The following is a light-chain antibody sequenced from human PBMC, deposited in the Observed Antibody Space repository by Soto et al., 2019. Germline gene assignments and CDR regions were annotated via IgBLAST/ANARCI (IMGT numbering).Light chain of an antibody. J-gene: IGKJ1*01. CDR1: QSVSSN. V-gene: IGKV3-20*01. CDR2: GAS. Sequence: IVLTHSPGTLSFSPGEIATLSFRASQSVSSNLAWYQQKPGQAPRLLIYGASRRPTAIPDRFSGSGSGTDFTLTISRLEPEDFAVYYCHQYGSSFWTFGQGTKVDIK. CDR3: HQYGSSFWT.